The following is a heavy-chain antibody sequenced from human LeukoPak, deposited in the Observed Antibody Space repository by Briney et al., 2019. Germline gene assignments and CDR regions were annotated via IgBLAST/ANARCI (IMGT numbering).Heavy chain of an antibody. D-gene: IGHD5-18*01. J-gene: IGHJ4*02. CDR2: ISYDGSNK. CDR3: ARDSRYSYGMGVFDY. V-gene: IGHV3-30*03. Sequence: GRSLRLSCAASGFTFSTYGMHWVRQAPGKGLEWVAVISYDGSNKYYADSVKGRFTISRDNSKNTLYLQMNSLRAEDTAVYYCARDSRYSYGMGVFDYWGQGTLVTVSS. CDR1: GFTFSTYG.